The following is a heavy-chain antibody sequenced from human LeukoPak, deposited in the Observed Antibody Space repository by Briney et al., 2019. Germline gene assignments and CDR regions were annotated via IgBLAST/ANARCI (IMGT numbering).Heavy chain of an antibody. D-gene: IGHD6-13*01. CDR3: ARIAAAGTVDY. CDR2: IYYSGST. Sequence: SETLSLTCTVSGGSISSYYWSWIRQPPGKGLEWIGYIYYSGSTNYNPSLKSRVTISVDTSKNQFSLKLSSVTAADTAVYYCARIAAAGTVDYWGQGTLVTDSS. CDR1: GGSISSYY. V-gene: IGHV4-59*01. J-gene: IGHJ4*02.